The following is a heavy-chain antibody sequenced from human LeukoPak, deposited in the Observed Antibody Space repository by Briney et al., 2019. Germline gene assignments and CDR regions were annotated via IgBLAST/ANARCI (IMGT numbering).Heavy chain of an antibody. CDR1: GFTFRNYG. Sequence: PGGSLRLSCAASGFTFRNYGMHWVRQAPGKGLEWVAVIWYDGNNKNYADSVKGRFTISRDNSKNTLYLQMNSLRAEDTAVYCCVREDPAIFGPGGYWGQGTLVTVSS. CDR3: VREDPAIFGPGGY. J-gene: IGHJ4*02. CDR2: IWYDGNNK. V-gene: IGHV3-33*01. D-gene: IGHD3-3*01.